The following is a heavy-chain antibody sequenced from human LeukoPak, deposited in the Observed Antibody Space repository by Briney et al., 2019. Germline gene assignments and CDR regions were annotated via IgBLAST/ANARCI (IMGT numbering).Heavy chain of an antibody. D-gene: IGHD6-13*01. J-gene: IGHJ6*02. V-gene: IGHV4-61*02. CDR1: GGSISSGSYY. CDR3: ARDQIAAAGESYYYYGMDV. CDR2: VYTSGST. Sequence: SETLSLTCTVSGGSISSGSYYWSWIRQPAGKGLEWIGRVYTSGSTNYNPSLKSRVTISVDRSKNQFSLKLSSVTAADTAVYYCARDQIAAAGESYYYYGMDVWGQGTTVTVSS.